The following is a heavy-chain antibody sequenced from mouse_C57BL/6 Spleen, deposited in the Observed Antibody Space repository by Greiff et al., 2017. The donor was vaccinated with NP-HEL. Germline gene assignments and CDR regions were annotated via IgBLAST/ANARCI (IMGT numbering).Heavy chain of an antibody. Sequence: VQLQESGPGLVAPSQSLSITCTVSGFSLTSYGVHWVRQPPGKGLEWLVVIWSDGSTTYNSAPKSRLSISKDNSKSQVFLKMNSLQTDDTAMYYCARHEGTYYYAMDYWGQGTSVTVSS. D-gene: IGHD3-3*01. J-gene: IGHJ4*01. CDR1: GFSLTSYG. CDR2: IWSDGST. CDR3: ARHEGTYYYAMDY. V-gene: IGHV2-6-1*01.